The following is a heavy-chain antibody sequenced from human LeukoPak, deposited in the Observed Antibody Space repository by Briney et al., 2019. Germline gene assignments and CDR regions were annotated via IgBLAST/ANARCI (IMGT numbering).Heavy chain of an antibody. Sequence: ASVKVSCKASGYTFTSYDINWVRQATGQGLEWMGWMNPNSGNTGYAQKFQGRVTMTRNTSISTAYMELSSLRSEDTAVYYCARVSPDSGSYCFDYWGQGTLVTVSS. V-gene: IGHV1-8*01. D-gene: IGHD1-26*01. CDR2: MNPNSGNT. CDR3: ARVSPDSGSYCFDY. CDR1: GYTFTSYD. J-gene: IGHJ4*02.